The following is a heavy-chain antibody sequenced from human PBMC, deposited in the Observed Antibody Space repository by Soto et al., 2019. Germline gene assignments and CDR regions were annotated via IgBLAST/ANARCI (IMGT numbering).Heavy chain of an antibody. CDR3: ARPPFPGCINGVCYPCDH. J-gene: IGHJ4*02. D-gene: IGHD2-8*01. V-gene: IGHV1-46*01. Sequence: QVQLVQSGAEVKKPGASVKVSCKASGYTFTHYYIHWVRQAPGQGLEWMGMINPSGGSTDYAQKFQGRVTMTKDTSTTTFYMELSSLRSDDTAVYYCARPPFPGCINGVCYPCDHWGQGTLVTVSS. CDR1: GYTFTHYY. CDR2: INPSGGST.